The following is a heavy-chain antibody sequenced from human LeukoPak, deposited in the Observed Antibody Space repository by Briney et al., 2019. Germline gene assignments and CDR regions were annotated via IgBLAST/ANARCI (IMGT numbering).Heavy chain of an antibody. CDR3: VKAQGVNYYDSSGYYS. J-gene: IGHJ4*02. CDR2: IYSGGDT. D-gene: IGHD3-22*01. V-gene: IGHV3-53*05. Sequence: GGSLRLSCAVSGFTVYSNYMTWVRQAPGKGPEWLSVIYSGGDTYYADSVKGRFTISRDNSKNTLYLQMNSLRVEDTAVYYCVKAQGVNYYDSSGYYSWGQGTLVTVSS. CDR1: GFTVYSNY.